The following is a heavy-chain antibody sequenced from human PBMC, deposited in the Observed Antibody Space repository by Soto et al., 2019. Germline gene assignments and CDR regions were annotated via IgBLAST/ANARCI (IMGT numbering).Heavy chain of an antibody. CDR2: ISHDGSNT. CDR3: AKDRGSSGWFNWFDP. V-gene: IGHV3-30*18. D-gene: IGHD6-19*01. J-gene: IGHJ5*02. Sequence: VQLVESGGGVVQPGRSLRLSCVASGFTLSNTGMHWVRQAPGKGLEWVAMISHDGSNTYYGDSVKGRFTISRDNSWNTLYLQMDSLRPEDTSVYYCAKDRGSSGWFNWFDPWGQGTLVTVSS. CDR1: GFTLSNTG.